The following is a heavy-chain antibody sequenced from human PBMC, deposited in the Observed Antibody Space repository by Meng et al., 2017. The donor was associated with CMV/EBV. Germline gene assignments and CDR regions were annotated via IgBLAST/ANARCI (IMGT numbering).Heavy chain of an antibody. Sequence: VQLQGSGPGLVKRSETLSLTCAVSGGSISSYYWSWIRQPAGKGLEWIGRIYTSGSTNYNPSLKSRVTMSVDTSKNQFSLKLSSVTAADTAVYYCARGGLYYYDSSGHFDYWGQGTLVTVSS. CDR1: GGSISSYY. V-gene: IGHV4-4*07. D-gene: IGHD3-22*01. J-gene: IGHJ4*02. CDR2: IYTSGST. CDR3: ARGGLYYYDSSGHFDY.